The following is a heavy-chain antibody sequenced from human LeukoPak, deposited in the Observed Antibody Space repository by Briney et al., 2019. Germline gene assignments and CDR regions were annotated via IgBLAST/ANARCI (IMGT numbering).Heavy chain of an antibody. CDR2: ISSSSSTI. D-gene: IGHD6-6*01. Sequence: GGSLRLSCAASGFTFSSYSMNWVRQAPGKGLKWVSYISSSSSTIYYADSVKGRFTISRDNAKNSLYLQMNSLRAEDTAVYYCASWAARDYYYYYYMDVWGKGTTVTVSS. CDR3: ASWAARDYYYYYYMDV. J-gene: IGHJ6*03. V-gene: IGHV3-48*01. CDR1: GFTFSSYS.